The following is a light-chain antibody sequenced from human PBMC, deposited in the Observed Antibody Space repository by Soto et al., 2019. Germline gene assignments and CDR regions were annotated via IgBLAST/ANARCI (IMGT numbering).Light chain of an antibody. J-gene: IGKJ1*01. Sequence: IQMTQSPSSLSASVGDRVTITCRTTQNIRNYLNWYQQKPGKAPKLLIYAASGLQSGVPSRFSASGSGTDFTLTITSLQPDDSAMYYCQQYNGYSWTFGRGTKVDIK. CDR2: AAS. CDR1: QNIRNY. V-gene: IGKV1-39*01. CDR3: QQYNGYSWT.